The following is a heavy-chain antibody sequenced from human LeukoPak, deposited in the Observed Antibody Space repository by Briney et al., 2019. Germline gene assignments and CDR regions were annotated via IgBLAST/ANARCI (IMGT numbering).Heavy chain of an antibody. D-gene: IGHD3-3*01. CDR1: GYTFTGYY. CDR3: ARAVSGYYHFDY. J-gene: IGHJ4*02. CDR2: MNPNSGNT. V-gene: IGHV1-8*03. Sequence: ASVKVSCKAPGYTFTGYYMHWVRQATGQGLEWMGWMNPNSGNTGYAQKFQGRVTITRNTSISTAYMELSSLRSEDTAVYYCARAVSGYYHFDYWGQGTLVTVSS.